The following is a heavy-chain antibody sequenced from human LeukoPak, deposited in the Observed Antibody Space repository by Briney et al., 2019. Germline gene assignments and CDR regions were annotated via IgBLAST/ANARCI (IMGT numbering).Heavy chain of an antibody. CDR3: LGGIVVVVDATGPLFDY. CDR2: IYYSGST. Sequence: SSETLSLTCTVSGGSISSSSYYWGWIRQPPGKGLEWIGSIYYSGSTYYNPSLKSRVTISVDTSKNQFSLKLSSVTAADTAVYYCLGGIVVVVDATGPLFDYWGQGTLVTVSS. J-gene: IGHJ4*02. V-gene: IGHV4-39*01. CDR1: GGSISSSSYY. D-gene: IGHD2-15*01.